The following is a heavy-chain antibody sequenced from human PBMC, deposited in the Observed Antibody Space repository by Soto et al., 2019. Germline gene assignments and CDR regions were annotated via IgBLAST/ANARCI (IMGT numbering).Heavy chain of an antibody. D-gene: IGHD3-16*01. V-gene: IGHV4-59*01. CDR1: GGSISSYY. Sequence: SETLSLTCTVSGGSISSYYWSWTRQPPGKGLEWIGYIYYSGSTNYNPSLKSRVTISVDTSKNQFSLKLSSVTAADTAVYYCARDAAWGTTGMDVWGQGTTVTVSS. CDR3: ARDAAWGTTGMDV. J-gene: IGHJ6*02. CDR2: IYYSGST.